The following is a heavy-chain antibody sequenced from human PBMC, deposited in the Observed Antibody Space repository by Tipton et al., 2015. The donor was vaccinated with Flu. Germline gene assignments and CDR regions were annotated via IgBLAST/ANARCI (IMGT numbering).Heavy chain of an antibody. CDR2: IKQGGGEK. D-gene: IGHD2-2*01. V-gene: IGHV3-7*01. CDR1: GFTFSTYW. J-gene: IGHJ4*02. Sequence: SLRLSCGASGFTFSTYWMSWVRQAPGKGLEWVANIKQGGGEKYYVDSVKGRFTISRDNAKNSLHLQMNSLRAEDTAVYYCARTRGGYCSSSSCYADYFDYWGQGTLVTVSS. CDR3: ARTRGGYCSSSSCYADYFDY.